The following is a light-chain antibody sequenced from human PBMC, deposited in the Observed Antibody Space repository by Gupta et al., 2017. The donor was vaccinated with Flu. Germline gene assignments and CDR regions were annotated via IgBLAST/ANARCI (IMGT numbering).Light chain of an antibody. V-gene: IGKV1-5*03. CDR3: HQYYSYTRT. Sequence: PSTLSASVGDRVTITCRASQSISDWLAWYQQKAGKTPKLLIYKASTLHSGVPSRFSGSGSGTEFNLTINSLQPDDFASYYCHQYYSYTRTFGQGTKVQIK. CDR2: KAS. J-gene: IGKJ1*01. CDR1: QSISDW.